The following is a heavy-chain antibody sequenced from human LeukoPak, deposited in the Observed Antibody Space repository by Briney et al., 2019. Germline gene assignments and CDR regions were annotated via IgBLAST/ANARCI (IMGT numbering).Heavy chain of an antibody. CDR3: ASYLPIVGATSYFDY. CDR1: GFTFSSYS. V-gene: IGHV3-21*01. D-gene: IGHD1-26*01. Sequence: PGGSLRLSCAASGFTFSSYSMNWVRQAPGKGLEWVSSISSSSSYIYYADTVKGRFTISRDSAKNSLYLQMNSLRAEDTAVYYCASYLPIVGATSYFDYWGQGTLVTVSS. CDR2: ISSSSSYI. J-gene: IGHJ4*02.